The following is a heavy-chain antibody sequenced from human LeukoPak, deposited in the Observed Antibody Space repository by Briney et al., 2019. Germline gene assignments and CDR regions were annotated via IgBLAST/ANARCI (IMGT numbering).Heavy chain of an antibody. D-gene: IGHD6-13*01. J-gene: IGHJ5*02. V-gene: IGHV4-34*01. CDR3: ARGHTGWYSSSWSPHYNWFDP. CDR2: INHSGST. Sequence: PSETLSLTCVVYGGSFSGYYWSWIRQPPGKGLEWIGEINHSGSTKYNPSLKSRVTMSVDTSKNQFSLKLSSVTAADTAVYYCARGHTGWYSSSWSPHYNWFDPWGQGTLVTVSS. CDR1: GGSFSGYY.